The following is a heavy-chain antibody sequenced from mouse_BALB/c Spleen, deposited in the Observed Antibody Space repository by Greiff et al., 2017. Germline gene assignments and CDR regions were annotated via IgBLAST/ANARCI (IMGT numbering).Heavy chain of an antibody. CDR2: ISTYYGDA. CDR1: GYTFTDYA. CDR3: ARQGYDGAWFAY. V-gene: IGHV1S137*01. Sequence: LQQSGAELVRPGVSVKISCKGSGYTFTDYAMHWVKQSHAKSLEWIGVISTYYGDASYNQKFKGKATMTVDKSSSTAYMELARLTSEDSAIYYCARQGYDGAWFAYWGQGTLVTVSA. D-gene: IGHD2-14*01. J-gene: IGHJ3*01.